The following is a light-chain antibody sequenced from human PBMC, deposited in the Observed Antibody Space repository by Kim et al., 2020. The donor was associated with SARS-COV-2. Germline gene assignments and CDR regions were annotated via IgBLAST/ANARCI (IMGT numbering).Light chain of an antibody. CDR1: SSDINAHKY. V-gene: IGLV2-14*03. CDR2: DVS. J-gene: IGLJ1*01. CDR3: SSYTSSDTYV. Sequence: ITLSCTGTSSDINAHKYVSWYQQHPGKAPKLIFYDVSNRPSGVSDRFSGFSGTKSGNTASLTISALRAEDEADYYCSSYTSSDTYVFGTGTKVTVL.